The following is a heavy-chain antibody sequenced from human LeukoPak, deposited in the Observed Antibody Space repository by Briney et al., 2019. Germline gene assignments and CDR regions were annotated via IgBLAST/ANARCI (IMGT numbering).Heavy chain of an antibody. J-gene: IGHJ4*02. Sequence: SVKVSCKASGGTFSSYAISWVRQAPGQGLEWMGGIIPIFGTANYAQKFQGRVTITADESTSTAYMELSSLRSEDTAVYYCASPLYCSSTSCYLPYWGQGTLVTVSS. CDR1: GGTFSSYA. D-gene: IGHD2-2*01. V-gene: IGHV1-69*13. CDR2: IIPIFGTA. CDR3: ASPLYCSSTSCYLPY.